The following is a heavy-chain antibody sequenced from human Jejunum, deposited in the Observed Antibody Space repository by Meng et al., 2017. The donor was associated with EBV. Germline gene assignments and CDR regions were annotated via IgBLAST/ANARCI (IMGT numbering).Heavy chain of an antibody. CDR1: GYTFTSSG. D-gene: IGHD2-8*02. Sequence: QVQLVQSGSELKKPGASMKVSFKASGYTFTSSGINWVRQDPGQGLEWMGWINTNTGYPTYAQDFTGRFVFSLDTSVSTAYLQITSLSTEDNAVYYCARVRPGGGWFDPWGQGTLVTVSS. J-gene: IGHJ5*02. CDR3: ARVRPGGGWFDP. CDR2: INTNTGYP. V-gene: IGHV7-4-1*02.